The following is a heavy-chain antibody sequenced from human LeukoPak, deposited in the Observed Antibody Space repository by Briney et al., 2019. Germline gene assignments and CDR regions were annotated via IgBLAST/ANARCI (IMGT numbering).Heavy chain of an antibody. CDR2: INPSGGST. J-gene: IGHJ4*02. CDR1: GYSFTIYY. D-gene: IGHD3-22*01. Sequence: ASVKVSCNASGYSFTIYYMHWVRQAPGQGLEWMGIINPSGGSTSYAQKFQGRVTMTRDMSTSTVNMELSSLRSEDTAEYYCARHCYDSSGYPTDYWGQGTMVTVSS. CDR3: ARHCYDSSGYPTDY. V-gene: IGHV1-46*01.